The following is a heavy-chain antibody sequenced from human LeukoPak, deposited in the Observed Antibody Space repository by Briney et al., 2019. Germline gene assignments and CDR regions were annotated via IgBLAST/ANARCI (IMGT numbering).Heavy chain of an antibody. CDR1: GFTFDDYA. J-gene: IGHJ6*03. CDR2: ISGSGGST. CDR3: AKGKYSSSSDRYYYYYMDV. V-gene: IGHV3-23*01. D-gene: IGHD6-6*01. Sequence: GGSLRLSCVASGFTFDDYAMHWVRQAPGKGLEWVSGISGSGGSTYYADSVKGRFTISRDNSKNTLYLQMNSLRAEDTAVYYCAKGKYSSSSDRYYYYYMDVWGKGTTVTVSS.